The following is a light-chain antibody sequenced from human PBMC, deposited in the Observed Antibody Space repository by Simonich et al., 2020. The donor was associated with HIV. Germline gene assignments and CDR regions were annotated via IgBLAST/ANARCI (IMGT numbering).Light chain of an antibody. J-gene: IGKJ5*01. V-gene: IGKV3-15*01. Sequence: IVIPQSPATLSVSPGERATLSCRASQSVSSKLAWYQQKPGHEPRLLIYGASTRATGIPARFSGSGSGTEFTLTISRMQSEDFAVYYCQQYNNWPPITFGQGTRLEIK. CDR2: GAS. CDR1: QSVSSK. CDR3: QQYNNWPPIT.